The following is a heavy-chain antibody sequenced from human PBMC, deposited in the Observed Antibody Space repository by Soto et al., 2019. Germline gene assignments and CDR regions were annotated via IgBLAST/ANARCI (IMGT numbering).Heavy chain of an antibody. V-gene: IGHV3-21*01. Sequence: GGSLRLSCAASGFTFSSYSMNWVRQAPGKGLEWVSSISSSSSYIYYADSVKGRFTISRDNAKNSLYLQMNSLRAEDTAVYYCAREDVDGWGSDYWGQGTLVTVSS. CDR3: AREDVDGWGSDY. CDR1: GFTFSSYS. J-gene: IGHJ4*02. D-gene: IGHD6-19*01. CDR2: ISSSSSYI.